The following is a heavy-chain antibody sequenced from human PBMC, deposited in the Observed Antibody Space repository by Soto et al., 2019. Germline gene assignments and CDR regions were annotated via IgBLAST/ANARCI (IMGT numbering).Heavy chain of an antibody. D-gene: IGHD2-2*01. V-gene: IGHV1-8*01. J-gene: IGHJ5*02. CDR3: ARILGFCSSTSCYPRFDP. CDR2: MNPNSGNT. Sequence: ASVKVSCKASGYTFTSYDINWVRQATGQGLEWMGWMNPNSGNTGYAQKFQGRVTMTRNTSISTAYMELSSLRSEDTAVYYCARILGFCSSTSCYPRFDPWGQGSLVTVSS. CDR1: GYTFTSYD.